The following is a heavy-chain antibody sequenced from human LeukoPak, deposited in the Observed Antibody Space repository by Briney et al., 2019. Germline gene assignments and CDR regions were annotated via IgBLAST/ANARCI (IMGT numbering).Heavy chain of an antibody. D-gene: IGHD3-22*01. J-gene: IGHJ6*02. CDR2: ISWKSGTI. Sequence: GGSLRLSCAASGFTFDDYVMYWVRHAPGKGLEWVSGISWKSGTIGYADSVKGRFIISRDNAKNSLYLQMNSLRAEDTDLYYCAKGINPDYYDSSGHYYFGMDVWGQGTTVTVSS. CDR3: AKGINPDYYDSSGHYYFGMDV. CDR1: GFTFDDYV. V-gene: IGHV3-9*01.